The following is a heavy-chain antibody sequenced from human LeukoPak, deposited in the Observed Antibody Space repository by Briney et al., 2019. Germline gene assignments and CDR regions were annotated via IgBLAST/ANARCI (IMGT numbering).Heavy chain of an antibody. CDR2: IYPGDSDT. V-gene: IGHV5-51*01. Sequence: GESLKISCKGSGYSFTSYWIGWVRQMPGKGLEWMGIIYPGDSDTRYSPSFQGQVTISADKSISTAYLHWSSLKAPDTAMYHCARARDYYDTSGYYNYYFDYWGQGTLVTVSS. CDR3: ARARDYYDTSGYYNYYFDY. J-gene: IGHJ4*02. CDR1: GYSFTSYW. D-gene: IGHD3-22*01.